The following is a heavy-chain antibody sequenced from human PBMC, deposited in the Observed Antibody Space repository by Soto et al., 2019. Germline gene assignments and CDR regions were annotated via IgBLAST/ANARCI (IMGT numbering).Heavy chain of an antibody. CDR1: GGSFSGYY. CDR3: ARGLMGYDFWSGPYTNYFDY. D-gene: IGHD3-3*01. J-gene: IGHJ4*02. CDR2: INHSGST. Sequence: QVQLQQWGAGLLKPSETLSLTCAVYGGSFSGYYWSWIRQPPGKGLEWIGEINHSGSTNYNPSRKSRVTISVDTSKNQFSLKLSSVTAADTAVYYCARGLMGYDFWSGPYTNYFDYWGQGTLVTVSS. V-gene: IGHV4-34*01.